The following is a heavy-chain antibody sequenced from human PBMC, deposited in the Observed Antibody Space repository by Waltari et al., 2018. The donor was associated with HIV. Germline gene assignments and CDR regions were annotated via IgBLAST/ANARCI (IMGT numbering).Heavy chain of an antibody. D-gene: IGHD6-13*01. V-gene: IGHV4-38-2*02. J-gene: IGHJ4*02. Sequence: QVQLQESGPGLVKPSETLSLTCAVSGYSISSGYYWAWIRQPPGKGLEWIGTVYSSGTTYYNPSLKSRVAISVDTSKNQFSLKLNCVTAADTAVYYCAREDSTLTHFDYWGQGTLVTVSS. CDR3: AREDSTLTHFDY. CDR2: VYSSGTT. CDR1: GYSISSGYY.